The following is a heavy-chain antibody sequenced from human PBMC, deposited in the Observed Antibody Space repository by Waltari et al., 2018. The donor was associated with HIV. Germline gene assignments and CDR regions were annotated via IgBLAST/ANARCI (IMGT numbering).Heavy chain of an antibody. CDR2: IKQDGSEK. V-gene: IGHV3-7*04. D-gene: IGHD3-10*01. Sequence: EVQLVASGGGLVQPGGSLRLSCAASGFTFSSYWMSWCRQAPGKGLEWVANIKQDGSEKDYVDSVNGRFTISRDNAENSLYLQMNSLRAEDTAVYYCARGGFYGSGSKVNWGQGTMVTVSS. CDR3: ARGGFYGSGSKVN. CDR1: GFTFSSYW. J-gene: IGHJ4*02.